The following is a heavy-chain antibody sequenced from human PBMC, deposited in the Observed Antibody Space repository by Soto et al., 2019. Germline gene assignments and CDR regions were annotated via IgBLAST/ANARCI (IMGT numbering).Heavy chain of an antibody. D-gene: IGHD5-18*01. CDR2: ISYDGSNK. J-gene: IGHJ4*02. V-gene: IGHV3-30-3*01. Sequence: GGALRLSCAASGFTFSSYSMHWVRQAPGKGLEWVAVISYDGSNKYYADSVKGRFTISRDNSKNTLYLQMNSLRAEDTAVYYCARVSGYSYGPLDYWGQGTLVTVS. CDR3: ARVSGYSYGPLDY. CDR1: GFTFSSYS.